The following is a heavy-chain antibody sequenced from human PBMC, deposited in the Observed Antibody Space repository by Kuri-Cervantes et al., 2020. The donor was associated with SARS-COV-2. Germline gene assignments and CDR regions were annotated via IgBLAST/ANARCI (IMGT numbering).Heavy chain of an antibody. D-gene: IGHD5-18*01. CDR3: TRAVGRGFSYGYLY. J-gene: IGHJ4*02. Sequence: ESLKISCAVYGGSFGDYFWAWIRQPPGKGLEFIGEINHSGSTNYHPSLKGRVSMSLDASNNHFSLRLTSVTAADTGLYYCTRAVGRGFSYGYLYWGQGSLVTVSS. V-gene: IGHV4-34*01. CDR1: GGSFGDYF. CDR2: INHSGST.